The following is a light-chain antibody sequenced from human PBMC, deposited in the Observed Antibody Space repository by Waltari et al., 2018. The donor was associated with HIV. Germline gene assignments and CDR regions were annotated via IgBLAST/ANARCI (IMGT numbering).Light chain of an antibody. CDR2: RDS. J-gene: IGLJ3*02. V-gene: IGLV3-25*03. CDR1: ALPRQY. Sequence: DLAQPPSLSVSPGQTARITCSGDALPRQYPHWYQQRPGQAPLLVIYRDSQRPSVIPERFSGSISGTVVTLTISGVQAEDEADYYCHSTDDTGTAVFGGGTKLTVL. CDR3: HSTDDTGTAV.